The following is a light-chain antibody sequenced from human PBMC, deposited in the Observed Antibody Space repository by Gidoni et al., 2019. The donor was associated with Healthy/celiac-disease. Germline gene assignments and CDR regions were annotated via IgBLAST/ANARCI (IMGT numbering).Light chain of an antibody. CDR2: DAS. CDR3: QQYDNLSLT. V-gene: IGKV1-33*01. J-gene: IGKJ4*01. CDR1: QDISNY. Sequence: DLQMTQSPSSLSASVGDRVTITCQASQDISNYLNWYQQKPGKAPKLLIYDASNLETGVPSRFSGSGSVTDFTFTISSLQPEDIATYYCQQYDNLSLTFGGGTKVEIK.